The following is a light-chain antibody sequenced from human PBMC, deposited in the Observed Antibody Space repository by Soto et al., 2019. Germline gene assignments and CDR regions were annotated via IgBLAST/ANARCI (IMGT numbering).Light chain of an antibody. V-gene: IGLV2-14*01. J-gene: IGLJ1*01. CDR2: EVS. Sequence: QSAVTQPASVSGYPGQSITISCTGRGSDVGGYNYVSWYQQHPGKAPKFMIYEVSRRPSGVSNRFSGSKSGNTASLTVSGLQAEDEADYYCSPYTTSNTYVFGTGPKVTVL. CDR1: GSDVGGYNY. CDR3: SPYTTSNTYV.